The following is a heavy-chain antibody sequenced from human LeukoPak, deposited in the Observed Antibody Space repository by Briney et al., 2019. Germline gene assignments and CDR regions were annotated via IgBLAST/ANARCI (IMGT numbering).Heavy chain of an antibody. V-gene: IGHV4-39*07. J-gene: IGHJ4*02. D-gene: IGHD3-22*01. CDR2: IYYSGNT. CDR3: AKDISSLIVVDYFDY. Sequence: PSETLSLTCTVSGGSISSSSYYWGWIRQPPGKGLEWIGSIYYSGNTYYNPSLKSRVTISVDTSKNQFSLKLSSVTAADTALYYCAKDISSLIVVDYFDYWGQGTLVTVSS. CDR1: GGSISSSSYY.